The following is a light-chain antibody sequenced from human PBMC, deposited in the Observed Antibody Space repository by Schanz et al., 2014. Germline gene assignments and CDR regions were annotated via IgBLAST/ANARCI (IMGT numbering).Light chain of an antibody. J-gene: IGKJ1*01. CDR1: QSVASN. V-gene: IGKV3-15*01. CDR2: AAS. Sequence: EIVMTQSPATLSVSPGERATLSCRASQSVASNLAWYQQKPGQAPRLLIYAASTRATGIPARFSGSGSGPEFTLTISRVEPEDFAIYYCQHYHSSSWTFGQGTRVEVK. CDR3: QHYHSSSWT.